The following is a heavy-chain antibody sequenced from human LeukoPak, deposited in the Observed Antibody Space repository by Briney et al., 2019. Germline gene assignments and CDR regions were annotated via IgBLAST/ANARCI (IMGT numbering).Heavy chain of an antibody. CDR3: ATHWGSYGFFDY. CDR1: GFTFSSYA. J-gene: IGHJ4*02. CDR2: ISGSGGST. V-gene: IGHV3-23*01. D-gene: IGHD3-16*01. Sequence: GGSLRLSCAASGFTFSSYAMSWVRQAPGKGLEWVSAISGSGGSTYYADSVKGRFTISRDNSKNTLYLQMNSLRAEDTAVYYCATHWGSYGFFDYWGQGTLVTVSS.